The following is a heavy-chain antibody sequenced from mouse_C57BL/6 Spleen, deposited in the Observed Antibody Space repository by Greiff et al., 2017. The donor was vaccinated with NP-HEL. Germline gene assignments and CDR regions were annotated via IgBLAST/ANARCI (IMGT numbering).Heavy chain of an antibody. Sequence: EVQLQQSGTVLARPGASVKMSCKTSGYTFTSYWMHWVKQRPGQGLEWIGAIYPGNSDTSYNQKFKGKAKLTAVTSASTAYMELSSLTNEDSAVYYCTREGIGGEDYFDYWGQGTTLTVSS. CDR1: GYTFTSYW. CDR2: IYPGNSDT. CDR3: TREGIGGEDYFDY. V-gene: IGHV1-5*01. D-gene: IGHD3-1*01. J-gene: IGHJ2*01.